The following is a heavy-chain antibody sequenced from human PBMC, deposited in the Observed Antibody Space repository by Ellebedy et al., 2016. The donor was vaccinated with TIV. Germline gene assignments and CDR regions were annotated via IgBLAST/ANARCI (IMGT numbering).Heavy chain of an antibody. J-gene: IGHJ4*02. Sequence: GESLKISCAASGFTFRSYWMHWVRQAPGKGLVWVSRIRSDGRDTDYAGSVKGRFTISRDNAKNTLFLQMNSLRVEDTAVYYCVRDGDAYNFDYWGQGTLVTVSS. CDR2: IRSDGRDT. CDR3: VRDGDAYNFDY. V-gene: IGHV3-74*01. CDR1: GFTFRSYW. D-gene: IGHD5-24*01.